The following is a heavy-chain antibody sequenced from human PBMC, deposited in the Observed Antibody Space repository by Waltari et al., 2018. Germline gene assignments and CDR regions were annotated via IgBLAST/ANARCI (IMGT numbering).Heavy chain of an antibody. J-gene: IGHJ4*02. D-gene: IGHD3-10*01. CDR1: GFTFSSYA. Sequence: QVQLVESGGGVVQPGRSLRLSCAASGFTFSSYAMHWVRQAPGKGLEWVAVISYDGSNKYSAASVKGRFTVSRDNSKNTLYLQMNSLRAEDTAVYYCARDSTGGVFDYWGQGTLVTVSS. CDR3: ARDSTGGVFDY. V-gene: IGHV3-30-3*01. CDR2: ISYDGSNK.